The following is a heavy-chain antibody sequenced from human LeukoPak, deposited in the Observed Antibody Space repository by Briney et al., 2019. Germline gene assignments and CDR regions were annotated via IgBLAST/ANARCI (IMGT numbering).Heavy chain of an antibody. Sequence: GGSLRLSCAASGFTFSSYSMDWVRQAPGKGLEWVSSISSSSSYIYYADSVKGQFTISRDNAKNSLYLQMNSLRAEDTAVYYCARDRISIVVVPAAIFGYMDVWGKGTTVTVSS. D-gene: IGHD2-2*02. V-gene: IGHV3-21*01. J-gene: IGHJ6*03. CDR3: ARDRISIVVVPAAIFGYMDV. CDR2: ISSSSSYI. CDR1: GFTFSSYS.